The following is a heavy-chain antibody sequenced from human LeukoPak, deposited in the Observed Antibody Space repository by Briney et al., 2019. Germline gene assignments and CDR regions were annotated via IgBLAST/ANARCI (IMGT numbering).Heavy chain of an antibody. D-gene: IGHD5-18*01. CDR1: GGSISSSSYY. Sequence: SETLSLTCTVPGGSISSSSYYWGWIRQPPGKGLEWLGSIYYSGSTYYNPSLKSRVTISVDTSKNQFSLKLSSVTAADTAVYYCARGSYGDYFDYWGQGTLVTVSS. CDR3: ARGSYGDYFDY. V-gene: IGHV4-39*07. CDR2: IYYSGST. J-gene: IGHJ4*02.